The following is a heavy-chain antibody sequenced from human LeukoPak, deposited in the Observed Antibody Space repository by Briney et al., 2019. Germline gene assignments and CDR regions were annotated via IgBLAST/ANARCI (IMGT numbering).Heavy chain of an antibody. CDR2: INHSGST. J-gene: IGHJ4*02. CDR3: ARGGLVGGSLEWLFYNGFDY. Sequence: SETLSLTCAVYGGSFSGYYWSWIRQPPGQGLEWIGEINHSGSTNYNPSLKSRVTISVDTSKNQFSLKLSSVTAADTAVYYCARGGLVGGSLEWLFYNGFDYWGQGTLVTVSS. V-gene: IGHV4-34*01. CDR1: GGSFSGYY. D-gene: IGHD3-3*01.